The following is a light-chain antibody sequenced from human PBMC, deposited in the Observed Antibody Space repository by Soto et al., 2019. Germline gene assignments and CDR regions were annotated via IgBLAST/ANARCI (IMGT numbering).Light chain of an antibody. J-gene: IGLJ2*01. CDR3: SSYTSSRTLV. CDR1: SSDVGGYNY. V-gene: IGLV2-14*01. Sequence: QSALTQPASVSGSAGLSITISCTGVSSDVGGYNYVSWYQQHPGKAPKLMIYEVSNRPSGVSNRFSGSKSGNTASLTISGLQAEDVADYYCSSYTSSRTLVFGGGTKVTV. CDR2: EVS.